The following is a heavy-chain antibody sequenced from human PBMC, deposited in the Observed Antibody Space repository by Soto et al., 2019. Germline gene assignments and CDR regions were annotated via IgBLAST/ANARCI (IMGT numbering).Heavy chain of an antibody. J-gene: IGHJ4*02. CDR2: IYYSGST. Sequence: SEILSLTCTVSGDSMSGSYWSWIRQPPGKGLEWIGYIYYSGSTNYNPSLKSRVTLSVDTSKNQFSLKLTSVTAADTAVYFCARGGWYVDYWGQGTLVTVSS. V-gene: IGHV4-59*01. CDR1: GDSMSGSY. CDR3: ARGGWYVDY. D-gene: IGHD6-19*01.